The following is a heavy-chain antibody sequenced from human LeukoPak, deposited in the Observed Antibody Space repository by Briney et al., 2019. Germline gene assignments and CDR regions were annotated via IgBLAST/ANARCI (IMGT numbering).Heavy chain of an antibody. J-gene: IGHJ4*02. Sequence: GGSLRLSCAASGFTFRNCAMSWVRQARGKGLEGVSTISVVCCSTFYADSVKGRFTIPRDNPKHTLFLSMNSQRAGDRPAYFCAKLSGPYGSSCRRYFDYWGQGTLVSVSS. CDR1: GFTFRNCA. V-gene: IGHV3-23*01. CDR2: ISVVCCST. D-gene: IGHD6-6*01. CDR3: AKLSGPYGSSCRRYFDY.